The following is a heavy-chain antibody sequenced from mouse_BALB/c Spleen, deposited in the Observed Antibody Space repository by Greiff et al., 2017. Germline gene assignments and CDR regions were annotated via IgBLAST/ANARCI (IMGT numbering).Heavy chain of an antibody. CDR2: IWAGGST. J-gene: IGHJ4*01. CDR1: GFSLTSYG. V-gene: IGHV2-9*02. Sequence: VKLMESGPGLVAPSQSLSITCTVSGFSLTSYGVHWVRQPPGKGLEWLGVIWAGGSTNYNSALMSRLSISKDNSKSQVFLKMNSLQTDDTAMYYCARDQTMITTGYAMDYWGQGTSVTVSS. D-gene: IGHD2-4*01. CDR3: ARDQTMITTGYAMDY.